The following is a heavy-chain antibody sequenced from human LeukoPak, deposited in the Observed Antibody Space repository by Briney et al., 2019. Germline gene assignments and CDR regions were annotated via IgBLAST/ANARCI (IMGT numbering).Heavy chain of an antibody. CDR2: VDHSRST. D-gene: IGHD2-15*01. CDR3: ARGRVSSSTCYSTYYYYFYMDV. CDR1: DDSITMYY. Sequence: SETLSLSCSVSDDSITMYYWTWIRHPPGKGLEWMGNVDHSRSTNFNPTLNRRVSISRDTTKNLFSLRLRSVTAADTAVYFCARGRVSSSTCYSTYYYYFYMDVWGKGTTVTVSS. V-gene: IGHV4-59*13. J-gene: IGHJ6*03.